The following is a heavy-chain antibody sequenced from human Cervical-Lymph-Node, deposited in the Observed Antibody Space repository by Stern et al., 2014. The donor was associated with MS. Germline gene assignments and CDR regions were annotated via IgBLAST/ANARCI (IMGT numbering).Heavy chain of an antibody. D-gene: IGHD5-24*01. Sequence: VQLLDSGPGLVKPSETLSLTCAVSGASISSSLYHWGWVRQPPGKGLEWIGHITYYGITYSNPSLKSEVTLTLDTTKNQFSLELSFVTAADTAVYYCLRLPKWLPLSPPRGEKANFHFWGQGMLVTVSS. J-gene: IGHJ4*02. CDR1: GASISSSLYH. V-gene: IGHV4-39*01. CDR3: LRLPKWLPLSPPRGEKANFHF. CDR2: ITYYGIT.